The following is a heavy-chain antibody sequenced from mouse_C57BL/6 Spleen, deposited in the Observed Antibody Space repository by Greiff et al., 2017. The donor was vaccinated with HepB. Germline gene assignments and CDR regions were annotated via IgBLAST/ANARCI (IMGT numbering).Heavy chain of an antibody. Sequence: QVQLQQSGAELMKPGASVKLSCKATGYTFTGYWIEWVKQRPGHGLEWIVELLPGSGSTNYNEKFKGKATFTADTSSNTAYMQRSSLTTEDSAIYYCARVGITIWYFDVWGTGTTVTVSS. J-gene: IGHJ1*03. CDR3: ARVGITIWYFDV. V-gene: IGHV1-9*01. CDR2: LLPGSGST. D-gene: IGHD1-1*02. CDR1: GYTFTGYW.